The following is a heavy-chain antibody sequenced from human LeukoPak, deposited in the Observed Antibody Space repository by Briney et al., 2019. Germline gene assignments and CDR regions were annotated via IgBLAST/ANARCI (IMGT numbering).Heavy chain of an antibody. CDR1: GFSLSTTGVG. CDR2: IYWNDDK. V-gene: IGHV2-5*01. CDR3: AHDRAGIGFDP. D-gene: IGHD3-22*01. J-gene: IGHJ5*02. Sequence: ESGPTLVYPTQTLTLTCTFSGFSLSTTGVGVTWVRQPPGKALEWLALIYWNDDKHYSPSLKTRLTITKDTSKNQVVLTMTNMDPVDTATYYCAHDRAGIGFDPWGQGTLVTVSS.